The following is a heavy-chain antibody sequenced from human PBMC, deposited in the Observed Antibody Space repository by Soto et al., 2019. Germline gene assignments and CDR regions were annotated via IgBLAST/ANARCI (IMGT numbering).Heavy chain of an antibody. J-gene: IGHJ5*02. D-gene: IGHD2-21*02. V-gene: IGHV3-21*01. CDR3: ARDLVGYCGGDCHFYWFDP. Sequence: DVQLVESGGGLAKPGWSLRLSCEASGFTFGSYRMTWVRQLPGKGLEWVSSISPSGRDIYYADSLKGRFTISRDNAKNSLFLQMISLRVEDTAVYYCARDLVGYCGGDCHFYWFDPWGQGTLVTVSS. CDR2: ISPSGRDI. CDR1: GFTFGSYR.